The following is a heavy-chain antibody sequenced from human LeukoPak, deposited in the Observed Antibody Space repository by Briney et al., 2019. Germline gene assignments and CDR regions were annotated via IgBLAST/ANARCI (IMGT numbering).Heavy chain of an antibody. J-gene: IGHJ4*02. V-gene: IGHV3-48*01. CDR1: GFTFSSYS. Sequence: RPGGSLRLSCAASGFTFSSYSMNWVRQAPGKGLEWVSYISSSSSTIYYADSVKGRFTISRDNAKNSLYLQMNSLRAEDTAVYYCARGRAGGQWLVPNDYWGQGTLVTVSS. D-gene: IGHD6-19*01. CDR3: ARGRAGGQWLVPNDY. CDR2: ISSSSSTI.